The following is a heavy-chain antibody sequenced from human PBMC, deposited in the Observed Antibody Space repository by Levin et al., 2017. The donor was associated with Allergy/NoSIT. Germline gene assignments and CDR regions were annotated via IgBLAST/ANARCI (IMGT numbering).Heavy chain of an antibody. D-gene: IGHD2-2*01. CDR3: ARGGCSSTSCLDY. CDR1: GFTFRNFY. Sequence: AGGSLRLSCAASGFTFRNFYMHWVRQAPGKGLVWVSHINSDGTNTNYADSVKGRFTFSRDNAKNTLYLQMNNLRVEDSAVYYCARGGCSSTSCLDYWGQGILVTVSS. CDR2: INSDGTNT. J-gene: IGHJ4*02. V-gene: IGHV3-74*01.